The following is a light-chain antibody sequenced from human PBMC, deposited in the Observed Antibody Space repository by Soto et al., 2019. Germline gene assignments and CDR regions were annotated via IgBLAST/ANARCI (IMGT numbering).Light chain of an antibody. J-gene: IGLJ1*01. Sequence: QSVLTQPPSVSGAPGQRVTISCTGSSSNIGAGYDVHWYQQLPGTAPKLLIYGNSNRPSGVPDRFSGSKSGTSASLAITGLRAVVVVDYSATSYNSSLGGYVFETGT. CDR1: SSNIGAGYD. V-gene: IGLV1-40*01. CDR3: TSYNSSLGGYV. CDR2: GNS.